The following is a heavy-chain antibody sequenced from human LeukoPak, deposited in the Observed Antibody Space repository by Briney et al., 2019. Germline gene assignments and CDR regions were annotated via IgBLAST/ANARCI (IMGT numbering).Heavy chain of an antibody. CDR2: ISPNSGGT. J-gene: IGHJ4*02. CDR1: GYTFSDYY. D-gene: IGHD2-2*01. V-gene: IGHV1-2*06. Sequence: GASVKVSXKASGYTFSDYYLHWVRLAPGQGLEWMGRISPNSGGTDYAQKFQGKVTMTRDASISTVYMDLNRLRSDDTATYYCARQLETTSWFDYWGQGTLVIVSS. CDR3: ARQLETTSWFDY.